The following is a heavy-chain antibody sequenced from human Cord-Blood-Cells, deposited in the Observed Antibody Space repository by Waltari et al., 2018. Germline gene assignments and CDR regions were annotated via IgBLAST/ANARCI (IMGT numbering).Heavy chain of an antibody. CDR1: GFTFIRYS. D-gene: IGHD6-13*01. CDR2: IRYDGSNK. CDR3: AKVRLYSSSWYNWFDP. V-gene: IGHV3-30*02. Sequence: QLQLVESGGGGVQPGGSLSPLSAALGFTFIRYSLPWVCRAPRKGVEWVAFIRYDGSNKYYADSVKGRFTISRDNSKNTLYLQMNSLRAEDTAVYYCAKVRLYSSSWYNWFDPWGQGTLVTVSS. J-gene: IGHJ5*02.